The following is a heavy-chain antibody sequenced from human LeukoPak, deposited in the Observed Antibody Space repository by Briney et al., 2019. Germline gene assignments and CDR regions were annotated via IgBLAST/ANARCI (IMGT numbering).Heavy chain of an antibody. V-gene: IGHV3-7*01. CDR2: MREDGTQI. J-gene: IGHJ4*02. CDR3: VRGGATGGRFEN. D-gene: IGHD1-26*01. Sequence: GGSLRLSCVASGFPFDVQTMSWVRQGSGKGLHWVASMREDGTQIYYVDSVKGRFFISRDNAKNSLYLQMSSLRVEDAAVYYCVRGGATGGRFENWGQGSLVTVSS. CDR1: GFPFDVQT.